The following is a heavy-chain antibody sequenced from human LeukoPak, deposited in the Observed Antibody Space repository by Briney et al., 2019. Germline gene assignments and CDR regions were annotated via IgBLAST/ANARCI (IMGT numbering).Heavy chain of an antibody. CDR1: GYTFTGYY. CDR2: INPNSGGT. J-gene: IGHJ1*01. D-gene: IGHD3-22*01. Sequence: GASVKVSCKASGYTFTGYYMHWVRQAPGQGLEWMGWINPNSGGTSYAQKFQGRVTMTRDMSISTAYMELSRLRSDDTAVYYCARRPDYYDSSGYYLQADAEYFQHWGQGTLVTVSS. CDR3: ARRPDYYDSSGYYLQADAEYFQH. V-gene: IGHV1-2*02.